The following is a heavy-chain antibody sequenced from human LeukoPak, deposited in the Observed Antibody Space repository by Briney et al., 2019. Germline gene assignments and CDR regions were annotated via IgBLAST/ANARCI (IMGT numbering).Heavy chain of an antibody. Sequence: GASVKVSCKVSGYTLTELSMHWVRQAPGQGLEWMGWISAYNGNTNYAQKLQGRVTMTTDTSTSTAYMELRSLRSDDTAVYYCARSLVVVPAAMTPNWFDPWGQGTLVTVSS. CDR1: GYTLTELS. V-gene: IGHV1-18*01. D-gene: IGHD2-2*01. CDR2: ISAYNGNT. CDR3: ARSLVVVPAAMTPNWFDP. J-gene: IGHJ5*02.